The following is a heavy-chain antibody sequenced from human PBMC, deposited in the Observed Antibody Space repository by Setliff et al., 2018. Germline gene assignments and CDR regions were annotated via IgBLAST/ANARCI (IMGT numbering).Heavy chain of an antibody. D-gene: IGHD5-18*01. CDR1: GFTFDDYG. CDR2: MSSSSSTI. V-gene: IGHV3-48*04. CDR3: AREGDVGYSYGFGYFDY. Sequence: PGGSLRLSCAASGFTFDDYGMSWVRQAPGKGLEWVSYMSSSSSTIYYADSVKGRFTISRDNAKNSLYLQMNSLRAEDTAVYYCAREGDVGYSYGFGYFDYWGQGTLVTVSS. J-gene: IGHJ4*02.